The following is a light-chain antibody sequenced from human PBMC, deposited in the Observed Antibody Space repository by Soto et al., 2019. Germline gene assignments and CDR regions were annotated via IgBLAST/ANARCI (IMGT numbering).Light chain of an antibody. V-gene: IGLV2-8*01. CDR1: SSDVGGHNY. CDR2: DVS. CDR3: SSYVGSNNLYV. Sequence: QSALTQPPSASGSPGQSVTISCTGTSSDVGGHNYVSWYQQHPGKAPKLMIYDVSKRPSGVPDRFSGFKSGNTASLTVSGLQAEDEADYYCSSYVGSNNLYVFGTGTKLTVL. J-gene: IGLJ1*01.